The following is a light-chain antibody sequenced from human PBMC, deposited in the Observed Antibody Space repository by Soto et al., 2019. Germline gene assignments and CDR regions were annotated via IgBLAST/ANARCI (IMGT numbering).Light chain of an antibody. CDR1: SYNIGSNS. Sequence: QSVLTQPPSVSAAPRQKVTISCSGSSYNIGSNSVCWYQQLPGTAPKLVIYDNDKRPSGIPDRFSGSKSGTSATLGITGLQTGDEADYYCGTWDSSLSVVVFGGGTKLTVL. V-gene: IGLV1-51*01. CDR2: DND. J-gene: IGLJ2*01. CDR3: GTWDSSLSVVV.